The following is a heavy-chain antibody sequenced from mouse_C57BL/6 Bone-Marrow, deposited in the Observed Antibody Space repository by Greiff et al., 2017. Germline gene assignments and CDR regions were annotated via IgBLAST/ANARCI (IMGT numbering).Heavy chain of an antibody. J-gene: IGHJ1*03. Sequence: VQLQQSDAELVKPGASVKISCKASGYTFTDHTIPWMKQRPEQGLEWIGYIYPSDGSTKYNEKFKGKATLTEDKSSSTAYMQLNSLTSEDSAVYFCARGWPYGYFDVWGTGTTVTVSA. CDR2: IYPSDGST. V-gene: IGHV1-78*01. D-gene: IGHD2-3*01. CDR3: ARGWPYGYFDV. CDR1: GYTFTDHT.